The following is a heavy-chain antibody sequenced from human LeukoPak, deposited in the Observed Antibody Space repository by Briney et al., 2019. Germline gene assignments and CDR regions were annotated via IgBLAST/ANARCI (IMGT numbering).Heavy chain of an antibody. D-gene: IGHD3-22*01. Sequence: ASVKVSCKASGDSFTNYAFTWVRQAPGQGLEWMGWITSFNGNTNYPQKFQGRVTITADRSTNTAYMEVSSLKFEDTAVYYCARHSSRGHYYDFDSWGQGALVTVSA. J-gene: IGHJ4*02. CDR3: ARHSSRGHYYDFDS. CDR1: GDSFTNYA. CDR2: ITSFNGNT. V-gene: IGHV1-18*01.